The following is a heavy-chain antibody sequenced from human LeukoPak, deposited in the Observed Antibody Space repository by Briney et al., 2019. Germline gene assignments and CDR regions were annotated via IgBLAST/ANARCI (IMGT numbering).Heavy chain of an antibody. Sequence: ASVKVSCKASGYTFTGYYMHWVRQAPGQGLEWMGMIYPRDGSTSYAQKFQGRVTMTRDTSTSTVYMELSSLRSEDTAVYYCASGVYATKKTFFDYWGQGTLVTVSS. D-gene: IGHD2-8*01. CDR2: IYPRDGST. CDR3: ASGVYATKKTFFDY. J-gene: IGHJ4*02. CDR1: GYTFTGYY. V-gene: IGHV1-46*01.